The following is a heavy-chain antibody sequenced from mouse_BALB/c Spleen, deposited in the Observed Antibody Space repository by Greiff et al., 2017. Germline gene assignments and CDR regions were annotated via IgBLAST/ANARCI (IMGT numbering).Heavy chain of an antibody. Sequence: QVQLQQSGAELVRPGVSVKISCKGSGYTFTDYAMHWVKQSHAKSLEWIGVISTYYGDASYNQKFKGKATMTVDKSSSTAYMELARLTSEDSAIYYCASGFYGTHAMDYWGQGTSVTVSS. CDR1: GYTFTDYA. CDR2: ISTYYGDA. CDR3: ASGFYGTHAMDY. J-gene: IGHJ4*01. D-gene: IGHD2-1*01. V-gene: IGHV1S137*01.